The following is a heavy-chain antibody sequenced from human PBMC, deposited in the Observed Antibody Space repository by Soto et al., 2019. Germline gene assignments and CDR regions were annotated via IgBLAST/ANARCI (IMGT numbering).Heavy chain of an antibody. CDR3: ARDLSSGWYSAYYYYGMDV. CDR2: ISAYNGNT. CDR1: GYTFTSYG. J-gene: IGHJ6*02. Sequence: GASVKVSFKASGYTFTSYGISWVRQAPGQGLEWMGWISAYNGNTNYAQKLQGRVTMTTDTSTSTAYMELRSLRSDDTAVYYCARDLSSGWYSAYYYYGMDVWGQGTTVTAP. V-gene: IGHV1-18*04. D-gene: IGHD6-19*01.